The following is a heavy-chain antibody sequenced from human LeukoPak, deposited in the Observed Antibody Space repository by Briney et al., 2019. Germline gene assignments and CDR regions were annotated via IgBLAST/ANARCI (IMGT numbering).Heavy chain of an antibody. V-gene: IGHV4-59*08. CDR1: GGSISSYY. CDR2: IYYSGST. Sequence: PSETLSLTCTVSGGSISSYYWSWIRQPPRKGLEWIGYIYYSGSTNYNPSLKSRVTISVDTSKKQLSLKLSSVTAADTAVYYCARLGRVWFGELLGFDYWGQGTLVTVSS. CDR3: ARLGRVWFGELLGFDY. J-gene: IGHJ4*02. D-gene: IGHD3-10*01.